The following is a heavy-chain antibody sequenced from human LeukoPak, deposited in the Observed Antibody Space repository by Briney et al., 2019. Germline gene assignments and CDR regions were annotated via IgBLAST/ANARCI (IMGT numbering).Heavy chain of an antibody. J-gene: IGHJ6*02. Sequence: GGSLRLSCAAPGFSFISYWMYWVRHAPGKGLVWVSRINSDGTITSYAESVKGRFTISRDNAKNTLYLQMNSLRAEDTAVYYCARRSLGGMDVWGQGTTVTVSS. CDR1: GFSFISYW. CDR3: ARRSLGGMDV. CDR2: INSDGTIT. V-gene: IGHV3-74*01.